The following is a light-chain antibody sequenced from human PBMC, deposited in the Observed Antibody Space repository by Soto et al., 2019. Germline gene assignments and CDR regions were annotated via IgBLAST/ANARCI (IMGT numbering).Light chain of an antibody. CDR1: QGIRED. V-gene: IGKV1-6*01. CDR2: GAS. CDR3: LQDDTYPLT. J-gene: IGKJ4*01. Sequence: AIQMTQSPSSLSASVGDRVTITCRASQGIREDLGWYQQKPGKAPKLLIFGASTLQSGVPSRFSGSGYGTDFTLTISSLQPEDFATYYCLQDDTYPLTFGGGTKVESK.